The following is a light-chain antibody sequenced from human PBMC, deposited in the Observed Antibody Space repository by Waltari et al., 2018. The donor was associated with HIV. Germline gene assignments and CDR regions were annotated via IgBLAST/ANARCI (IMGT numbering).Light chain of an antibody. CDR1: SSNIGADYH. Sequence: QSVLTQPPSLSGAPGQTVTISCTGTSSNIGADYHVHWYQQLPGTAPKLLIYGNTIRPSGVPYRCSGSKSGTSASLSITGLQADDEADYYCQSYDSSLSAWVFGGGTKLTVL. CDR2: GNT. V-gene: IGLV1-40*01. J-gene: IGLJ3*02. CDR3: QSYDSSLSAWV.